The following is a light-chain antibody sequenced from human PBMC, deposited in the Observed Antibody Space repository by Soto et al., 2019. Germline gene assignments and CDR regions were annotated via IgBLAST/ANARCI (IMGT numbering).Light chain of an antibody. J-gene: IGLJ2*01. Sequence: QSVLTQPPSASGSPGQSVTISCTGTSSDVGGYNYVSWYQQYPGKAPKLMIYEVSKRPSGVPDRFSGSKSGNTASLTVSGLQAEDEADYYCSSYAGSNHLLFGGGTQPTVL. CDR1: SSDVGGYNY. CDR3: SSYAGSNHLL. V-gene: IGLV2-8*01. CDR2: EVS.